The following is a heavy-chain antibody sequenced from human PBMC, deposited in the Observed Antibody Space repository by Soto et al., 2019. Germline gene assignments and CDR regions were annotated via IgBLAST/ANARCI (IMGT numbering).Heavy chain of an antibody. Sequence: PSETLSLTCAVYGGSFSGYYWSWIRQPPGKGLEWIGEINHSGSTNYNPSLKSRVTISVDTSKNQFSLKLSSVTAADTAVYYCARGTNYYGSGSYRGYGMDVWGQGTTVTVSS. CDR2: INHSGST. V-gene: IGHV4-34*01. CDR3: ARGTNYYGSGSYRGYGMDV. D-gene: IGHD3-10*01. J-gene: IGHJ6*02. CDR1: GGSFSGYY.